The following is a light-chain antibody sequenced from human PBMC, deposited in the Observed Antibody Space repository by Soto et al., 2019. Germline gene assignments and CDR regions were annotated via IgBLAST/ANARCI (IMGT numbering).Light chain of an antibody. J-gene: IGKJ1*01. CDR3: QQRTKFLWT. V-gene: IGKV3-11*01. Sequence: EIVLTQSPATLSLSPGERATLSCRASQSVSSYLAWYQQKPGQAPRLLIYDTSNRAPGIPARFSGSGSGTDFTLTISRLEPEDFAVYFCQQRTKFLWTFGQGTKVDI. CDR1: QSVSSY. CDR2: DTS.